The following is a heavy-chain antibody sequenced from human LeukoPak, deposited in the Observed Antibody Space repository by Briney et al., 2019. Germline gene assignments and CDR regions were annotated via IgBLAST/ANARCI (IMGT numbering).Heavy chain of an antibody. J-gene: IGHJ4*02. CDR3: ARSRSGSYFRGGLNDY. CDR1: GFTFSSYS. V-gene: IGHV3-21*01. D-gene: IGHD1-26*01. CDR2: ISSSSSYI. Sequence: GRSLRLSCAASGFTFSSYSMNWVRQAPGKGLEWVSSISSSSSYIYYADSVKGRFTISRDNAKNSLYLQMNSLRAEDTAVYYCARSRSGSYFRGGLNDYWGQGTLVTVSS.